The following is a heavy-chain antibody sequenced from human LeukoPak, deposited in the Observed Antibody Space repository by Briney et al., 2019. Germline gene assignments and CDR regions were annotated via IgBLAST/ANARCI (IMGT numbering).Heavy chain of an antibody. CDR2: FDPEVGET. CDR1: GYTLTELS. D-gene: IGHD3-22*01. J-gene: IGHJ4*02. V-gene: IGHV1-24*01. Sequence: GASVKVSCKVSGYTLTELSMHWVRQAPGKGLEWMGGFDPEVGETIYAQKFQGRVTMTEDTSTDTAYMELSSLRSEDTAVYYCATDRKYYYDSSGAFDYWGQGTLVTVSS. CDR3: ATDRKYYYDSSGAFDY.